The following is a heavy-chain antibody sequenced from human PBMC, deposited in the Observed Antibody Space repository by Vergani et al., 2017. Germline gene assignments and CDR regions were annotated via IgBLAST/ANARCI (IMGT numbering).Heavy chain of an antibody. CDR1: GVSINDSDSY. V-gene: IGHV4-30-4*08. CDR2: IYHSGSP. J-gene: IGHJ4*02. Sequence: QVQLQESGPGVVKPSQTLSLTCTVSGVSINDSDSYWTWIRQSPGKGLEWIGYIYHSGSPFYNPSLKSRFTISIDTSRNRFSLRLPCVTAADTAVYFCARDRDLSTIDYWGQGTLVTVSS. D-gene: IGHD3-16*02. CDR3: ARDRDLSTIDY.